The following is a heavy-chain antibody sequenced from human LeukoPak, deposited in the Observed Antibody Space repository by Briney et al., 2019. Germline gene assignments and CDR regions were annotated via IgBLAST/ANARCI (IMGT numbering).Heavy chain of an antibody. CDR2: IYYSGST. CDR1: GGSISSGGYY. CDR3: ARVAEYYYDSSGYYYHFDY. J-gene: IGHJ4*02. V-gene: IGHV4-31*03. Sequence: SETLSLTCTVSGGSISSGGYYWSWIRQHPGKGLGWIGYIYYSGSTYYNPSLKSRVTISVDTSKNQLSLKLSSVTAADTAVYYCARVAEYYYDSSGYYYHFDYWGQGTLVTVSS. D-gene: IGHD3-22*01.